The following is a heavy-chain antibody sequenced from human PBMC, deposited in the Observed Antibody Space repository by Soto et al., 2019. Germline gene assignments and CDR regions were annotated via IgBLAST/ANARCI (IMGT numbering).Heavy chain of an antibody. Sequence: SETLSLTCTVSGGSISSSSYYWGWIRQPPGKGLEWIGSIYYSGSTYYNPSLKSRVTISVDTSKNQFSLKLSSVTAADTAVYYCARGRGWFDYWGQGTLVTVSS. J-gene: IGHJ4*02. CDR2: IYYSGST. V-gene: IGHV4-39*01. D-gene: IGHD6-19*01. CDR1: GGSISSSSYY. CDR3: ARGRGWFDY.